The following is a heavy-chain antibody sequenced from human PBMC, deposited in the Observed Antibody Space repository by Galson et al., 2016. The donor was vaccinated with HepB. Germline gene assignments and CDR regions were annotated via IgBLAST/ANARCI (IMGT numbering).Heavy chain of an antibody. D-gene: IGHD3-10*01. V-gene: IGHV3-21*01. CDR1: GFTFSNAW. CDR3: ARAEPYYYGSRHFDS. CDR2: VDSTSSYI. J-gene: IGHJ4*02. Sequence: SLRLSCAATGFTFSNAWMTWVRLAPGKGLEWVSSVDSTSSYIYYSDSVKGRFAISRDNAKSSVSLQMNSLRAEDTALYYCARAEPYYYGSRHFDSWGQGTLVTVSS.